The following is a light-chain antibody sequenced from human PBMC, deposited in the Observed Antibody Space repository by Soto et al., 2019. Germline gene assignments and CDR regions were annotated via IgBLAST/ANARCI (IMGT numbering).Light chain of an antibody. CDR2: GAS. CDR1: QSIRTY. CDR3: QQSYNTKWT. V-gene: IGKV1-39*01. J-gene: IGKJ1*01. Sequence: DIQMTQSPSALSASVGDRVTITCRESQSIRTYLEWFQQKPGKAPKLLIYGASTLQSGVPSRFSGSGSGTDFTLTISSLQPEDFATYYCQQSYNTKWTFGQGTKVDIK.